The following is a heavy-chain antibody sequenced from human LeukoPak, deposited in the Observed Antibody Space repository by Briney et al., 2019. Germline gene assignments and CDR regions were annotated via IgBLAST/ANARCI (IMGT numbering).Heavy chain of an antibody. Sequence: PGGSLRLSCAASGFTFSNYAMGWVRQAPGKGLEWVSAITGSGGNTYYADSVQGRFTIPRDNSKNTLYLQMNSLRAEDTAVYYCTRDTSGWYDRFDLWGQGTLVTVSS. J-gene: IGHJ5*02. D-gene: IGHD6-19*01. V-gene: IGHV3-23*01. CDR3: TRDTSGWYDRFDL. CDR1: GFTFSNYA. CDR2: ITGSGGNT.